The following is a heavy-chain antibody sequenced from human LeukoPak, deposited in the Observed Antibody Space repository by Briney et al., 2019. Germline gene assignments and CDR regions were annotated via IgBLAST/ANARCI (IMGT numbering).Heavy chain of an antibody. J-gene: IGHJ6*02. D-gene: IGHD1-26*01. CDR2: IGTAGDT. Sequence: GGSLRLSCAASGFTFSSYDMHWVRQATGKGLEWVSAIGTAGDTYYPGSVKGRFTISRENAKNSLYLQMNSLRAEDTAVYYCAKVRHSLYGELLHYYYYYGMDVWGQGTTVTVSS. CDR1: GFTFSSYD. V-gene: IGHV3-13*01. CDR3: AKVRHSLYGELLHYYYYYGMDV.